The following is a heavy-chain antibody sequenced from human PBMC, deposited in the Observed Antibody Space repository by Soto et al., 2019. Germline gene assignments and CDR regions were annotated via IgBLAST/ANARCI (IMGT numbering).Heavy chain of an antibody. D-gene: IGHD2-2*02. CDR1: GFIFSGSA. J-gene: IGHJ6*02. CDR3: ARGQGAAIGDYYYHGMDV. V-gene: IGHV3-73*01. CDR2: IRSRANNFAT. Sequence: PGGSLRLSCAASGFIFSGSAIHWVRQASGKGLEWVGRIRSRANNFATSSAASVKGRLTFSRDDSKNTAYLQMNTLKPEDTAVYYCARGQGAAIGDYYYHGMDVWGQGTTVTVSS.